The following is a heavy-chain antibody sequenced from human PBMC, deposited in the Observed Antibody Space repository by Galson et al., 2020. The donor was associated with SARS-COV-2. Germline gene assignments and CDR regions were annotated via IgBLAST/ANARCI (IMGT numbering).Heavy chain of an antibody. D-gene: IGHD2-15*01. V-gene: IGHV4-39*07. CDR1: GDSISTTTYL. Sequence: SETLSLTCSVSGDSISTTTYLWGWIRQSPGKGLEWIGSLASSGRTYSKPSLQSRVTMSLATSKNQFSLQLTSVTAADTAVYYCARGRGIYSNFFDYWGQGTVVTVSS. J-gene: IGHJ4*02. CDR2: LASSGRT. CDR3: ARGRGIYSNFFDY.